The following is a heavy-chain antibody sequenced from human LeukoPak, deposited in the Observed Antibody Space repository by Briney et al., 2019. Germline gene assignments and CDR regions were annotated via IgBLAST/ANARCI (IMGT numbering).Heavy chain of an antibody. CDR2: IYTSGIT. CDR3: ARKDGDF. J-gene: IGHJ4*02. Sequence: SETLSLTYTVSGVSISAYHWTWIRPPAGKGLEWNGRIYTSGITNYNPSLESRLTMSLDTSKNQISLRLSSVTAADTAVYYCARKDGDFWGQGTLVTVSS. V-gene: IGHV4-4*07. CDR1: GVSISAYH.